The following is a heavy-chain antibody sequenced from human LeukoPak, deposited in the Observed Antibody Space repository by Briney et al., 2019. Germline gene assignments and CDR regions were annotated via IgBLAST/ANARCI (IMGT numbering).Heavy chain of an antibody. J-gene: IGHJ4*02. CDR2: IKSKTDGGTT. V-gene: IGHV3-15*01. D-gene: IGHD3-16*01. CDR3: ATSEMITFGGVILNDY. CDR1: GFTFSNAW. Sequence: GGSLRLSCAASGFTFSNAWMSWVRQAPGKGLEWVGRIKSKTDGGTTDYAAPVKGRFTISRDDSKNTLYLQMNSLKTEDTAVYYCATSEMITFGGVILNDYWGQGTLVTVSS.